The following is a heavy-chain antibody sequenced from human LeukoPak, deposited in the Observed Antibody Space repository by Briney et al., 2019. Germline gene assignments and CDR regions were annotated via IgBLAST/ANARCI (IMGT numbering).Heavy chain of an antibody. CDR2: IIPMFNTI. J-gene: IGHJ3*02. D-gene: IGHD2-21*02. CDR3: AGDVTGTPLAFDI. V-gene: IGHV1-69*13. CDR1: GGTFSRNA. Sequence: ASVKVSFKASGGTFSRNAISWVRQAPGQGLEWMGRIIPMFNTINYAQKLQGRVTITSDESTSTVYMELSSLRSDDTAIYYCAGDVTGTPLAFDIWGQGTMLTVSS.